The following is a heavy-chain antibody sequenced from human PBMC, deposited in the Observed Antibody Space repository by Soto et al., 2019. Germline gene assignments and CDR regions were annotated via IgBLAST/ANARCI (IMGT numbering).Heavy chain of an antibody. CDR2: IIPIFGTA. CDR1: GGTFSSYA. CDR3: ARWVGSSSSGYYYSGMDV. V-gene: IGHV1-69*01. J-gene: IGHJ6*02. Sequence: QVQLVQSGAEVKKPGSSVKVSCKASGGTFSSYAISWVRQAPGQGLEWMGGIIPIFGTANYAQKFQGRVTITADESTSTAYMELSSPRSEDTAVYYCARWVGSSSSGYYYSGMDVWGQGTTVTVSS. D-gene: IGHD6-6*01.